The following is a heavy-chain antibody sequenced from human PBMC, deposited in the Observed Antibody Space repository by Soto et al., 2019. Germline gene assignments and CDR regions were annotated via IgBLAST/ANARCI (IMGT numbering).Heavy chain of an antibody. V-gene: IGHV4-34*01. D-gene: IGHD2-15*01. Sequence: SETLSLTCAVYGGSFSGYYWSWIRQPPGKGLEWIGEINHSGSTSYNPSLKSRVTISVDTSKNQFSLKLSSVTAADTAVYYCARLVYCSGGSCYSEYTWNDLFDYWGQGTLVTVSS. CDR1: GGSFSGYY. CDR2: INHSGST. CDR3: ARLVYCSGGSCYSEYTWNDLFDY. J-gene: IGHJ4*02.